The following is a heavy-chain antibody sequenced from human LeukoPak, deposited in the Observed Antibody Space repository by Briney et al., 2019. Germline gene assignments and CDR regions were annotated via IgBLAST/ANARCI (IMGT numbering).Heavy chain of an antibody. J-gene: IGHJ4*02. V-gene: IGHV4-30-4*08. Sequence: PSQTLSLTCTVSGGSISSGYYYWSWIRQPPGKGLEWIGYIYYSGSTYYNPSLKSRDTISVDTSKNQFSLKLSSVTAADTAVYYCASWTTVSLNFDYWGQGTLVTVSS. CDR2: IYYSGST. CDR1: GGSISSGYYY. CDR3: ASWTTVSLNFDY. D-gene: IGHD4-11*01.